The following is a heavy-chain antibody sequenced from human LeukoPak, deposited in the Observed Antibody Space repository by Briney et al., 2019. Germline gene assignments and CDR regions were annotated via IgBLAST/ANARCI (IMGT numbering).Heavy chain of an antibody. CDR3: ARGIVVVPAAILNWFDP. CDR2: INHSGST. Sequence: PSETLSLTCAVSGGSISSGGYFWTWIRQPPGKGLEWIGYINHSGSTKYNPSLKSRVTISVDTSKNQFSLKLSSVTAADTAVYYCARGIVVVPAAILNWFDPWGQGTLVTVSS. CDR1: GGSISSGGYF. D-gene: IGHD2-2*01. V-gene: IGHV4-30-2*01. J-gene: IGHJ5*02.